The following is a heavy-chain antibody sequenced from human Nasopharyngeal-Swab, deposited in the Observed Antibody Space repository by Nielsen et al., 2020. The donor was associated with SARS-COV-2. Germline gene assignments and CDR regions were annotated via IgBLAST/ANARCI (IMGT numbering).Heavy chain of an antibody. D-gene: IGHD1-1*01. J-gene: IGHJ3*02. CDR1: GGSISGSSFF. Sequence: SETLSLTCAVSGGSISGSSFFWGWIRQSPGKGLEWIGSVFYSGYAHYNPSLESRVTISVDTAKNQFSLKLSSVTAADTAVYYCAKPRRYNWFFYSYDIWGLGTKVAVSS. V-gene: IGHV4-39*01. CDR3: AKPRRYNWFFYSYDI. CDR2: VFYSGYA.